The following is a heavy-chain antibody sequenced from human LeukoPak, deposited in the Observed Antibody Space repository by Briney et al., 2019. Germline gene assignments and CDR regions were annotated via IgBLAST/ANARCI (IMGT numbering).Heavy chain of an antibody. CDR1: GGSVSSSSYY. CDR2: IYYSGST. V-gene: IGHV4-39*01. D-gene: IGHD3-3*01. CDR3: ARQALRGFWSGYYISWFDP. J-gene: IGHJ5*02. Sequence: SETLSLTCTVSGGSVSSSSYYWGWIRQPPGKGLEWIGSIYYSGSTYYNPSLKSRVTISVDTSKNQFSLKLSSVTAADTAVYYCARQALRGFWSGYYISWFDPWGQGTLVTVSS.